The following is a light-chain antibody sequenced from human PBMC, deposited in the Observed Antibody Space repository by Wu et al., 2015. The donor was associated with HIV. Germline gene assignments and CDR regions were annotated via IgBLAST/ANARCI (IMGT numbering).Light chain of an antibody. J-gene: IGKJ5*01. CDR2: DAS. Sequence: EIVLTQSPGILSLSPGERATLSCRASQSVSSYLAWYQQKPGQAPRLLIYDASNRATGIPARFSGSGSGTDFTLTISSVEPEDFAVYYCQQRSNWPPITFGQGTRLEIK. V-gene: IGKV3-11*01. CDR1: QSVSSY. CDR3: QQRSNWPPIT.